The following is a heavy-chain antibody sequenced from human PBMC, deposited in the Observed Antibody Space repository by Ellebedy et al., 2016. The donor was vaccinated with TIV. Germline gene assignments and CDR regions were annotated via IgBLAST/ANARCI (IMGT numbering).Heavy chain of an antibody. V-gene: IGHV1-69*04. CDR3: ARGAGYCSGGSCYNWFDP. Sequence: AASVKVSCKASGGTFSSYAISWARQAPGQGLEWMGRIIPILGIANYAQKFQGRVTITADKSTSTAYMELSSLRSEDTAVYYCARGAGYCSGGSCYNWFDPWGQGTLVTVSS. CDR2: IIPILGIA. J-gene: IGHJ5*02. D-gene: IGHD2-15*01. CDR1: GGTFSSYA.